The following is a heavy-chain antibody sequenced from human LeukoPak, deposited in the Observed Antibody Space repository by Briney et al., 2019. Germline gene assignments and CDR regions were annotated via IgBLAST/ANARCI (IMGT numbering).Heavy chain of an antibody. CDR1: GFTFSNAW. CDR3: TTDCYDILTGC. J-gene: IGHJ4*02. CDR2: IKSKTDGGTT. Sequence: SGGSLRLSCAASGFTFSNAWMSWVRQAPGKGLGWVGRIKSKTDGGTTDYAAPVKGRFTISRDDSKNTLYLQMNSLKTEDTAVYYCTTDCYDILTGCWGQGTLVTVSS. V-gene: IGHV3-15*01. D-gene: IGHD3-9*01.